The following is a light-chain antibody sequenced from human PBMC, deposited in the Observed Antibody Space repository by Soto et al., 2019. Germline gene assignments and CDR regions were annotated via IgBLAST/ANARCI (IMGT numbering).Light chain of an antibody. CDR2: AAS. J-gene: IGKJ3*01. Sequence: DIPMTQSPSSLSASVGDRVTITCRASQSISSYLNWYQQKPGKAPKLLIYAASSLQSGVPSRFSGSGSGTDFTFTISSLQPEYFATYYCQQSYSTVQSFGHG. CDR1: QSISSY. V-gene: IGKV1-39*01. CDR3: QQSYSTVQS.